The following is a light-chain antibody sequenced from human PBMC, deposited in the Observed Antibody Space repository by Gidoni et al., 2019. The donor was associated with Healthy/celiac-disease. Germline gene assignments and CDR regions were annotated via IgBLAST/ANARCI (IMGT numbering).Light chain of an antibody. CDR2: WAS. CDR3: QQYYSTIT. Sequence: DIVMTQSPDSLAVSLGASATINCKSSQSVLYSSNKKNYLAWYQQKPGKPPKLLIYWASTRESGVPDQFSGSGSGTDFTLTISSLQAEDVAVYYCQQYYSTITFGQGTRLEIK. J-gene: IGKJ5*01. V-gene: IGKV4-1*01. CDR1: QSVLYSSNKKNY.